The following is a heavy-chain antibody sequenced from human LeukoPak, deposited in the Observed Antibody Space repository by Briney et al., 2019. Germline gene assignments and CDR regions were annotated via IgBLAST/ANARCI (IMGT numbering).Heavy chain of an antibody. CDR3: ARDVGGGYCSGGSCYPGANWFDP. Sequence: ASVKVSCKASGYTFTSYGISWVRQAPGQGLGWMGWISACNGNTNYAQKLQGRVTMTTDTSTSTAYMELRSLRSDDTAVYYCARDVGGGYCSGGSCYPGANWFDPWGQGTLVTVSS. CDR2: ISACNGNT. D-gene: IGHD2-15*01. J-gene: IGHJ5*02. CDR1: GYTFTSYG. V-gene: IGHV1-18*04.